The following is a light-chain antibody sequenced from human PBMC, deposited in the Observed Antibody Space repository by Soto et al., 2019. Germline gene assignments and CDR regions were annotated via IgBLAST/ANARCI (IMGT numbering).Light chain of an antibody. Sequence: EIVMTQSPATLSVTQGERATLSSRASQSVSSNLAWYQQKPGQSPRLLIYGASTRATGIPARFSGSGSGTEFTLTISSLQSEDFAVYYCQKYNNWPLYTFGQG. J-gene: IGKJ2*01. CDR1: QSVSSN. CDR2: GAS. V-gene: IGKV3-15*01. CDR3: QKYNNWPLYT.